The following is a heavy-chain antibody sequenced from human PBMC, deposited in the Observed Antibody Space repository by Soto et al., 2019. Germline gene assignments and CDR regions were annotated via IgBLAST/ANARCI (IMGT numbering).Heavy chain of an antibody. CDR1: GGTFSSYA. CDR2: IIPISGTA. Sequence: QVQLVQSGAEVKKPGSSVKVSCKASGGTFSSYAISWVRQAPGQGLEWMGGIIPISGTANYAQKFQGRVTITADESTSTAYMELSSLRSEDTAVYYWARSQGSSTSLAIYYYYYYGMDVWGQGTTVTVSS. CDR3: ARSQGSSTSLAIYYYYYYGMDV. D-gene: IGHD2-2*01. V-gene: IGHV1-69*01. J-gene: IGHJ6*02.